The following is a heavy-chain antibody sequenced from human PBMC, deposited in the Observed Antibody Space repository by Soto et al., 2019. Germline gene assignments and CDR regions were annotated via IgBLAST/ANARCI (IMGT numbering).Heavy chain of an antibody. Sequence: ASVKVSCKASGYTFTGYYMHWVRQAPGQGLEWMGWINPNGGGTNYAQKFQGRVTMTRDTSISTAYMELSRLRPDDTAVYYCARAPRTRDSGSQSPLGYWGQGTLVTVSS. CDR3: ARAPRTRDSGSQSPLGY. CDR1: GYTFTGYY. V-gene: IGHV1-2*02. D-gene: IGHD1-26*01. J-gene: IGHJ4*02. CDR2: INPNGGGT.